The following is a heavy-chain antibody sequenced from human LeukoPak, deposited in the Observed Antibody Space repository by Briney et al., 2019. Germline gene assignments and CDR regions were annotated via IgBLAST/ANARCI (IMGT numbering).Heavy chain of an antibody. CDR1: AFTFSSYS. V-gene: IGHV3-21*01. CDR3: ARRGYHDYSGFDY. J-gene: IGHJ4*02. CDR2: ISWSSSDI. Sequence: PGGSLILFCTGSAFTFSSYSMNWVRQAPGKGLQWVSSISWSSSDIYYADSVKGRFTISRDNAKKSLYLQMKSLRAEDTAVYYCARRGYHDYSGFDYWGQGTLVTVSS. D-gene: IGHD1-26*01.